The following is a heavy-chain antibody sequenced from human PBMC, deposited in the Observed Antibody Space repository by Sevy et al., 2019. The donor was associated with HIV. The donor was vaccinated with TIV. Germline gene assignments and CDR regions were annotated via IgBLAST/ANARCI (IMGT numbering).Heavy chain of an antibody. CDR2: IYSGGST. CDR1: GFTVSSNY. V-gene: IGHV3-66*01. D-gene: IGHD6-13*01. Sequence: GGSLRLSCAASGFTVSSNYMSWVRQAPGKGLEWVSVIYSGGSTYYEDSGKGRFTISRDNSKNTLYLQMNSLRAEDTAVYYWARDGSIAAAGARTYDYYGMDVWGHGTTVTVSS. CDR3: ARDGSIAAAGARTYDYYGMDV. J-gene: IGHJ6*02.